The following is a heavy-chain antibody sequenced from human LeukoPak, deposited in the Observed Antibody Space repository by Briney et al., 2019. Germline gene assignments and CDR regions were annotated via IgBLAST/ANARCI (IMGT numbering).Heavy chain of an antibody. CDR1: RFTFSRYA. J-gene: IGHJ3*02. CDR2: ISNSGRNI. CDR3: ANIWGSPDVFDT. D-gene: IGHD7-27*01. V-gene: IGHV3-21*01. Sequence: PGGSLRLSCSGSRFTFSRYALNWVRQAPGKELEWVASISNSGRNIHYADSVKGRFTISRDNAQTSLYLQMNSLRADDTAVYYCANIWGSPDVFDTWGQGTMVTVSS.